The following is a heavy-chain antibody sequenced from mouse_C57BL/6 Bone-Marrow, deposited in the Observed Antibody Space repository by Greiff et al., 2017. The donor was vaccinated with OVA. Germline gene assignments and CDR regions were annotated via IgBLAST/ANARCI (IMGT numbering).Heavy chain of an antibody. V-gene: IGHV1-42*01. CDR3: ARCPYSNYLCYFDV. CDR1: GYSFTGYY. Sequence: VQLQQSGPELVKPGASVKISCKASGYSFTGYYMNWVKQSPEKSLEWIGEINPSTGGTTYNQKFKAKATFTVDKSSSTAYMQLKSLTSEDSAVDYGARCPYSNYLCYFDVWGTGTTVTVSS. D-gene: IGHD2-5*01. J-gene: IGHJ1*03. CDR2: INPSTGGT.